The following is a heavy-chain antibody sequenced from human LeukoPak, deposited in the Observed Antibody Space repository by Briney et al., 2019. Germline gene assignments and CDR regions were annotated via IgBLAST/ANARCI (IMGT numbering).Heavy chain of an antibody. CDR3: ARAQGCSGGSCYSSHWFDP. Sequence: SETLSLTCTVSGGSISSYYWSWIRQPAGKGLEWIGRIYTSGSTNYNLSLKSRVTMSVDTSKNQFSLKLSSVTAADTAVYYCARAQGCSGGSCYSSHWFDPWGQGTLVTVSS. D-gene: IGHD2-15*01. CDR1: GGSISSYY. J-gene: IGHJ5*02. V-gene: IGHV4-4*07. CDR2: IYTSGST.